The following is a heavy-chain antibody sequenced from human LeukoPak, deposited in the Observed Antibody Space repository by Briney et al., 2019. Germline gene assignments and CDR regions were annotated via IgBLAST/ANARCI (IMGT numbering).Heavy chain of an antibody. CDR2: ISYDRSNK. CDR1: GFTFSSYA. CDR3: AKAATPTPRYSSGWYYFDY. V-gene: IGHV3-30-3*02. Sequence: GRSLRLSCAASGFTFSSYAMHWVRQAPGKGLEWVAVISYDRSNKYYADSVKGRFTISRDNSKNTLYLQMNSLRAEDTALYYCAKAATPTPRYSSGWYYFDYWGQGTLVTVSS. J-gene: IGHJ4*02. D-gene: IGHD6-19*01.